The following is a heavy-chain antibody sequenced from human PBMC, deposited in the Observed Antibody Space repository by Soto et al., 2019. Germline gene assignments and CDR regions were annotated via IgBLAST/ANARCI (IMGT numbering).Heavy chain of an antibody. V-gene: IGHV3-30-3*01. CDR3: AGNYGDYALDYDAFDI. J-gene: IGHJ3*02. Sequence: PGGSLRLSCAASGFTFSSYAMDWVRQAPGKGLEWVAVISYDGSNKYYADSVKGRFTISRDNSKNTLYLQMNSLRAEDTAVYYCAGNYGDYALDYDAFDIWGQGTMVTVSS. CDR1: GFTFSSYA. CDR2: ISYDGSNK. D-gene: IGHD4-17*01.